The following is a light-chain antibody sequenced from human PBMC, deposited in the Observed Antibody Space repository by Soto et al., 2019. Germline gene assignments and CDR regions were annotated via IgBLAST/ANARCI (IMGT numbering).Light chain of an antibody. CDR3: QQYSDWGT. J-gene: IGKJ1*01. CDR1: QSVSSN. Sequence: EIVMTQSPATLSVSPGERATLSCRASQSVSSNLAWYQQKPDQAPRLLIYDASTRATGIPARFRGSGSGTAFTLTISSLQSEDWGVYYCQQYSDWGTFGQGTKVAIK. CDR2: DAS. V-gene: IGKV3-15*01.